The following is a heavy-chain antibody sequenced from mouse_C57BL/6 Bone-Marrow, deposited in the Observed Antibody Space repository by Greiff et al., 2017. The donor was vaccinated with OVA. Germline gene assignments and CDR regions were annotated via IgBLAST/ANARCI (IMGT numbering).Heavy chain of an antibody. D-gene: IGHD2-2*01. CDR2: IYPSDSET. V-gene: IGHV1-61*01. Sequence: QVQLQQSGAELARPGASVKLSCKASGYTFTSYWMDWVKQRPGQGLEWIGNIYPSDSETHYNQKFKDKATLTVDKSSSTAYMQLSSLTSEDSAVYYCAREGLRYGYDVFAYWGQGTLVTVSA. CDR3: AREGLRYGYDVFAY. J-gene: IGHJ3*01. CDR1: GYTFTSYW.